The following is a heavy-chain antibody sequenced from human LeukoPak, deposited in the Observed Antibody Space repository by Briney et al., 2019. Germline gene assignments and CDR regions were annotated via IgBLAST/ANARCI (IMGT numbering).Heavy chain of an antibody. J-gene: IGHJ3*02. CDR3: ARGSPYSGYDLRAFDI. Sequence: GGSLRLSCAASGFTFSGYWMTWVRQTPGKGLEWVANIKPDGSDKDYVDSVKGRFTISRDNAKNSLFLQMNSLRAEDTAVYYCARGSPYSGYDLRAFDIWGQGTTVTVSS. CDR1: GFTFSGYW. V-gene: IGHV3-7*02. D-gene: IGHD5-12*01. CDR2: IKPDGSDK.